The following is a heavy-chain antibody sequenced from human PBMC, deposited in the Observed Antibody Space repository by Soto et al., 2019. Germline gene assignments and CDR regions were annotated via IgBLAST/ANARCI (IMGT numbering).Heavy chain of an antibody. CDR2: IYQSGRT. V-gene: IGHV4-30-2*01. Sequence: PSETLSLTCGVSGGSISTFDYSWSWIRQAPGRGLEWIGSIYQSGRTYFIPSLKSRATMSLDKSKNQFSLKITSAVAADTARYYCXREMTIFGVAPGGGVDVWGQGTTVTVSS. CDR1: GGSISTFDYS. D-gene: IGHD3-3*01. CDR3: XREMTIFGVAPGGGVDV. J-gene: IGHJ6*02.